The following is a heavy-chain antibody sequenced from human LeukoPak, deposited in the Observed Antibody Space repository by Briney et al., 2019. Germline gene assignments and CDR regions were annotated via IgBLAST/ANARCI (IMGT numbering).Heavy chain of an antibody. D-gene: IGHD3-10*01. CDR1: GYTFTSYD. CDR2: MNPNSGNT. Sequence: ASVKVSCKASGYTFTSYDINWVRHATGQGLEWVGWMNPNSGNTGYAQKFQGRVTMTRDMSTSTVYMELSSLRSEDTAVYYCARVSHSGSYGFVYYFDYWGQGTLVTASS. J-gene: IGHJ4*02. CDR3: ARVSHSGSYGFVYYFDY. V-gene: IGHV1-8*01.